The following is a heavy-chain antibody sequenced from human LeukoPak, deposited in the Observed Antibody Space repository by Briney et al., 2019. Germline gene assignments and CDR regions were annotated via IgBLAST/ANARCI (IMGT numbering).Heavy chain of an antibody. V-gene: IGHV3-23*01. CDR1: GFTFSSYG. CDR2: ISGSGGSA. Sequence: GGTLRLSCAASGFTFSSYGMSWVRQAPGKGLEWVSAISGSGGSAYYADSVKGRFTISRDNSKNTLYLQMNSLRAEDTAVYYCAKVGGRYYDSSDYWGQGTLVTVSS. CDR3: AKVGGRYYDSSDY. D-gene: IGHD3-22*01. J-gene: IGHJ4*02.